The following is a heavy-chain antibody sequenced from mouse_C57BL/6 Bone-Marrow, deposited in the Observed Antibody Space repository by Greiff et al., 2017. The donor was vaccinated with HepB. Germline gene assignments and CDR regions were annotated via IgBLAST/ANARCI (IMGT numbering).Heavy chain of an antibody. CDR1: GFSFTSYG. D-gene: IGHD1-1*01. V-gene: IGHV2-2*01. J-gene: IGHJ1*03. CDR2: IWSGGST. Sequence: VQLQQSGPGLVQPSQSLSITCTVSGFSFTSYGVHWVRQSPGKGLEWLGVIWSGGSTDYNAAFISRLSISKDNSKSQVFFKMNSLQADDTAIYYCARMTGSSYNWYFDVWGTGTTVTGSS. CDR3: ARMTGSSYNWYFDV.